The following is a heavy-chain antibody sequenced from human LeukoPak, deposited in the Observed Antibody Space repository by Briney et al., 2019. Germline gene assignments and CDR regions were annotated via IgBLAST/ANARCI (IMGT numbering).Heavy chain of an antibody. D-gene: IGHD2-8*01. CDR3: VKSIVLMVTFDY. Sequence: GGSLRLSCSASGFTFSSYAMYWGRQAPGKGLEYVSAISSNGGSTYYADSVKGRFTISRDNSKNTLYLQMSSLRAEDTAVYYCVKSIVLMVTFDYWGQGTLVTVSS. CDR1: GFTFSSYA. CDR2: ISSNGGST. J-gene: IGHJ4*02. V-gene: IGHV3-64D*09.